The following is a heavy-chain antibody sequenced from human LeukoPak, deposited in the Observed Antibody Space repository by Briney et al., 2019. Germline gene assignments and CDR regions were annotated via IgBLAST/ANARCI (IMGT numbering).Heavy chain of an antibody. CDR1: GSTFSSYW. J-gene: IGHJ4*02. Sequence: GGSLRLSCAASGSTFSSYWMIWVRQAPGKGLEWVANINQDGSARYSVDSVKGRFTISRDNAKNSLYLQMNSLRAEDTAVYYCASKQGDYWGQGTLVTVSS. CDR3: ASKQGDY. CDR2: INQDGSAR. V-gene: IGHV3-7*01.